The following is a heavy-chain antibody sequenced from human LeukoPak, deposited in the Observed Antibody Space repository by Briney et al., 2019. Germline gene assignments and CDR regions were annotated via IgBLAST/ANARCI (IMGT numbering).Heavy chain of an antibody. V-gene: IGHV4-34*01. CDR2: IHHSGYT. CDR1: GVSFDDYY. J-gene: IGHJ4*02. Sequence: KTSETLSLTCAVSGVSFDDYYRSWVRQTPGKGLEWIGEIHHSGYTNDSPSLKSRVTLSIDTSRKQFSLNLRSVTVADAGIYYCTRMTTGHDYWGQGTLVTVSS. D-gene: IGHD4-17*01. CDR3: TRMTTGHDY.